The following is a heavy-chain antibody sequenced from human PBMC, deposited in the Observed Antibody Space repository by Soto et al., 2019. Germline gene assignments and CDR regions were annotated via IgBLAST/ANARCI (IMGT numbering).Heavy chain of an antibody. D-gene: IGHD1-26*01. CDR3: TTDLIVGATYSDY. Sequence: GGSLRLSCAASGFTFSNAWMSWFRQAPGKGLEWVGRIKSKTDGGTTDYAAPVKGRFTISRDDSKNTLYLQMNSLKTEDTAVYYCTTDLIVGATYSDYWGQGTLVTV. V-gene: IGHV3-15*01. CDR2: IKSKTDGGTT. CDR1: GFTFSNAW. J-gene: IGHJ4*02.